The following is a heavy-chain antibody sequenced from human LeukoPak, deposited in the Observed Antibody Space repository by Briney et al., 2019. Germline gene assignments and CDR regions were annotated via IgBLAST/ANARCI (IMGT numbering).Heavy chain of an antibody. CDR1: GFSVSNTY. D-gene: IGHD6-19*01. J-gene: IGHJ4*02. V-gene: IGHV3-23*01. CDR3: AKDALVSVAGLFDY. CDR2: ISGSGDTT. Sequence: PGGSLRLSCAASGFSVSNTYMSWVRQAPGKGLEWVSAISGSGDTTSDADSVKGRFTISRDNSMNTLYLQMNSLRAQDTAVYYCAKDALVSVAGLFDYWGQGTLVTVSS.